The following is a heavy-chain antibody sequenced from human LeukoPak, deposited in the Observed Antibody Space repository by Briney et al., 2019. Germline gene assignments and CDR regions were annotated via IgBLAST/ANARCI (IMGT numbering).Heavy chain of an antibody. J-gene: IGHJ4*02. CDR1: GFPFSTYS. Sequence: GSLRLSCAASGFPFSTYSMHWVRQAPGKGLEWVANIKQDGSKKSYVDSVKGRFTISRDNAKNSLYLQMNSLRAEDTAIYYCTRVGYIDEGIDYWGQGTLVTVSS. D-gene: IGHD5-24*01. V-gene: IGHV3-7*04. CDR3: TRVGYIDEGIDY. CDR2: IKQDGSKK.